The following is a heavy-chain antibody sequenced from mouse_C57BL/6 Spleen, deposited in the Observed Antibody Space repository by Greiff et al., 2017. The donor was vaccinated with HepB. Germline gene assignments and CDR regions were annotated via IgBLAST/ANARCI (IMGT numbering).Heavy chain of an antibody. CDR3: ARSRFITTVRDYAMDY. J-gene: IGHJ4*01. CDR2: IDPSDSYT. CDR1: GYTFTSYW. V-gene: IGHV1-50*01. Sequence: QVQLQQPGAELVKPGASVKLSCKASGYTFTSYWMQWVKQRPGQGLEWIGEIDPSDSYTNYNQKFKGKATLTVDTSSSTAYLQLCSLTSEDSAVYDCARSRFITTVRDYAMDYWGQGTSVTVSS. D-gene: IGHD1-1*01.